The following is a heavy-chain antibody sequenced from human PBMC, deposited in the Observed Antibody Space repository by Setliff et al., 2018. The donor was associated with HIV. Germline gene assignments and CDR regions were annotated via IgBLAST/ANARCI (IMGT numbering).Heavy chain of an antibody. Sequence: PGGSLRLSCAASGFTFSSHAMHWVRQAPGKGLEWVAFIRSAASTKSYADSVKDRFTISRDNSKDTLYLQMNSLRTEDTAVYYCTRGGRPTDEYVWFDPWGQGTLVTVSS. V-gene: IGHV3-30*02. J-gene: IGHJ5*02. CDR3: TRGGRPTDEYVWFDP. D-gene: IGHD4-17*01. CDR1: GFTFSSHA. CDR2: IRSAASTK.